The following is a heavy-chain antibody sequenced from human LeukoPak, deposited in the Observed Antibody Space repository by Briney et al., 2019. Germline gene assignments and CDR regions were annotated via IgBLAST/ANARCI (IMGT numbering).Heavy chain of an antibody. CDR3: ARSEGDYYYMDV. J-gene: IGHJ6*03. Sequence: SETLSLTCTVSGGSISSYYWSWLRQPAGKGLEWIGRIYTSGSTNYNPSLTSRVTISVDTSKNQFSLKLSSVTAADTAVYYCARSEGDYYYMDVWGKGTTVTVSS. CDR1: GGSISSYY. V-gene: IGHV4-4*07. CDR2: IYTSGST.